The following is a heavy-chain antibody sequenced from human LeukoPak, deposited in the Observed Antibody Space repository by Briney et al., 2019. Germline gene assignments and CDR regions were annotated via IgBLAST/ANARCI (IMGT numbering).Heavy chain of an antibody. Sequence: SQTLSLTCAVYGGSFSGYYWSWIRHPPGKGLEWIGEINHSGSTNYNPSLTSRVTISVDTSKNQFSLKQSSVTDADTAVYYCARVALEYWGQGTLVTVSS. CDR1: GGSFSGYY. J-gene: IGHJ4*02. V-gene: IGHV4-34*01. CDR3: ARVALEY. CDR2: INHSGST. D-gene: IGHD1-1*01.